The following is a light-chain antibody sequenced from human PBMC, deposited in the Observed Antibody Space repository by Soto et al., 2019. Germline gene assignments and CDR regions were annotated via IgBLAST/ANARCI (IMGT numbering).Light chain of an antibody. CDR2: GAS. CDR3: QQYGSSSYT. V-gene: IGKV3-20*01. J-gene: IGKJ2*01. Sequence: EIVLTQSPGTLSLSPGEGATLSCRASQSVASSYLASYQQKPGQAPRLLIYGASNRATGIPDRFSGGGSGTDFTLTISRLEPEDFEVYYCQQYGSSSYTFGQGNKVEIE. CDR1: QSVASSY.